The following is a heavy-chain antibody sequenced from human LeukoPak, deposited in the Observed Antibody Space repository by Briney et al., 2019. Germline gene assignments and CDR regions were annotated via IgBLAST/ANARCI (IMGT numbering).Heavy chain of an antibody. D-gene: IGHD3-22*01. CDR2: IWYDGSNK. V-gene: IGHV3-30*02. CDR3: AKGPYYYDSSGYRFDY. J-gene: IGHJ4*02. Sequence: GGSLRLSCAASGFTFSSYGMHWVRQAPGTGLEGVAFIWYDGSNKYYADSVKGRFTISRDNSQNTLYLQMNSLRAEDTAVYYCAKGPYYYDSSGYRFDYWGQGGLVTVSS. CDR1: GFTFSSYG.